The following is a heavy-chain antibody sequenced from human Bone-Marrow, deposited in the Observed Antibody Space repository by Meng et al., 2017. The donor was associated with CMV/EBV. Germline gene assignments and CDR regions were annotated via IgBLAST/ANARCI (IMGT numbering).Heavy chain of an antibody. CDR3: ARVRSRITMIVVVIYDAFDI. CDR1: GGTFSSYA. Sequence: SVKVSCKASGGTFSSYAISWVRQAPGQGLEWMGGIIPIFGTANYAQKLQGRVTMTTDTSTSTAYMELRSLRSDDTAVYYCARVRSRITMIVVVIYDAFDIWGQGTMVTVSS. CDR2: IIPIFGTA. V-gene: IGHV1-69*05. J-gene: IGHJ3*02. D-gene: IGHD3-22*01.